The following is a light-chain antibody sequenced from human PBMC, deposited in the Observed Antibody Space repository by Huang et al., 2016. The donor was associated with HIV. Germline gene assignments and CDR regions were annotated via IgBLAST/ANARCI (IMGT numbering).Light chain of an antibody. Sequence: DIQMTQSPSSLSASVGDRISITCRASQTISTFLTWYQQKPGKAPKLLIYAASNLQSWVSSRFSGTGSGTLFTLTVTGLLPDDFATYFCQQTSSVPLTFGGGTKVEMK. CDR2: AAS. CDR3: QQTSSVPLT. J-gene: IGKJ4*01. V-gene: IGKV1-39*01. CDR1: QTISTF.